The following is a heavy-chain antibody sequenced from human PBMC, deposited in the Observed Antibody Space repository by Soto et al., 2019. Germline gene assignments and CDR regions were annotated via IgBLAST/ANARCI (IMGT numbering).Heavy chain of an antibody. Sequence: KPWETLSLTCTVSGVSFTEGVHYWTWLRQSPGKGLEWIGYIYHSATPWYNSFVRGQFSFSIDTSKNQFSLEVHSVTVADSAVYFCAREVAPLPTDMGCFDSWGPGILVTVSS. CDR3: AREVAPLPTDMGCFDS. V-gene: IGHV4-31*02. CDR2: IYHSATP. D-gene: IGHD3-9*01. J-gene: IGHJ4*02. CDR1: GVSFTEGVHY.